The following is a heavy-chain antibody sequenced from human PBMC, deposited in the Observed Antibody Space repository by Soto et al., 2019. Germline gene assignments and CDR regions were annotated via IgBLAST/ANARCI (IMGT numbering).Heavy chain of an antibody. J-gene: IGHJ5*02. CDR3: ARAPKTSYCSSTSCHLGFDP. CDR2: IYYSGST. D-gene: IGHD2-2*01. V-gene: IGHV4-31*03. CDR1: GGSISSGGYY. Sequence: PLEALSLTCTVSGGSISSGGYYSSWIRQHPGKGLEWIGYIYYSGSTYYNPSLKSRVTISVDTSKNQFSLKLSSVTAADTAVYYCARAPKTSYCSSTSCHLGFDPWGQGTLVTVSS.